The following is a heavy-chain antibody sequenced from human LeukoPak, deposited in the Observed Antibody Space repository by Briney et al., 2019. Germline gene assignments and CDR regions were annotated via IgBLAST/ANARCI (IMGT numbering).Heavy chain of an antibody. CDR2: IYYSGST. D-gene: IGHD2-2*01. CDR1: GGSISSSSYY. J-gene: IGHJ5*02. Sequence: SGTLSLTCTVSGGSISSSSYYWGWIRQPPGKGPEWIGSIYYSGSTYYNPSLKSRVTISVDTSKNQFSLKLSSVTAADTAVYYCARGRRLGYCSSTSCSGWFDPWGQGTLVTVSS. CDR3: ARGRRLGYCSSTSCSGWFDP. V-gene: IGHV4-39*07.